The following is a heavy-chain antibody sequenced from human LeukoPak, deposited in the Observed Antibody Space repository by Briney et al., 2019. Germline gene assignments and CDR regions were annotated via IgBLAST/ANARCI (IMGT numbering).Heavy chain of an antibody. CDR3: AKDQHSSGWYGFDY. Sequence: GGSLRLSCAASGFTFSSYAMSWVRQAPGKGLEWVSAISGSGGSTYYADSVKGRFTISRDNSKNTLYLQMNSLRAEDTAVYHCAKDQHSSGWYGFDYWGQGTLVTVSS. CDR1: GFTFSSYA. D-gene: IGHD6-19*01. J-gene: IGHJ4*02. V-gene: IGHV3-23*01. CDR2: ISGSGGST.